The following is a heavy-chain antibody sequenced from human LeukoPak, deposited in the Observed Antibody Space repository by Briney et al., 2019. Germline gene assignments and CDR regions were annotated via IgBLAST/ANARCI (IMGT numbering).Heavy chain of an antibody. J-gene: IGHJ4*02. CDR1: GYTFTGYY. D-gene: IGHD5-12*01. V-gene: IGHV1-18*04. CDR2: INPNSGNT. Sequence: ASVKVSCKASGYTFTGYYMHWVRQAPGQGLEWMGWINPNSGNTNYAQKLQGRVTMTTDTSTSTAYMELRSLRSDDTAVYYCARVGGYDFVFGDYWGQGTLVTVSS. CDR3: ARVGGYDFVFGDY.